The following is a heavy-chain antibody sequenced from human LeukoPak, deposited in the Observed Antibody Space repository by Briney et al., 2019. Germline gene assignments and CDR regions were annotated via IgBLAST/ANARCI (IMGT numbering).Heavy chain of an antibody. CDR1: GFTFSSCW. CDR3: ARGSGLDAFDI. Sequence: GGSLRLSCAASGFTFSSCWMSWVRQAPGKGLEWVANIKQDGSEKYYVDSVKGRFTISRDNAKNSLYLQMNSLRAEDTAVYYCARGSGLDAFDIWGQGTMVTVSS. V-gene: IGHV3-7*04. D-gene: IGHD5-12*01. CDR2: IKQDGSEK. J-gene: IGHJ3*02.